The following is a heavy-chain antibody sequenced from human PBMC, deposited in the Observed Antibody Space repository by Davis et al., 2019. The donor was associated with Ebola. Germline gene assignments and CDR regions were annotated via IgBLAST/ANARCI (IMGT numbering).Heavy chain of an antibody. CDR1: GFTFSSSW. D-gene: IGHD3-3*01. J-gene: IGHJ4*02. CDR2: IKQDGSEK. V-gene: IGHV3-7*03. CDR3: ATTIFGVALHDY. Sequence: GESLKISCAASGFTFSSSWMSWVRQAPGKGLVWVANIKQDGSEKYYVDSVKGRFTISRDNAKNSLYLQMNSLRAEDTAVYYCATTIFGVALHDYWGQGTLVTVSS.